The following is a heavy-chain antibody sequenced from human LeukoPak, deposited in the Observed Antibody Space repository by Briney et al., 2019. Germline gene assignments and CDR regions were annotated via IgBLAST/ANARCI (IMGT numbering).Heavy chain of an antibody. CDR3: ARDLDYGGNSNFDD. Sequence: GGSLRLSCAASGFTFNTYWMHWVRQAPGKGLVWVSRINSDGRRTTYADSLKGRFTISRDNAENTLYLQMNSLRAEDTAVYYCARDLDYGGNSNFDDWGQGTLVTVSS. D-gene: IGHD4-23*01. J-gene: IGHJ4*02. CDR2: INSDGRRT. V-gene: IGHV3-74*01. CDR1: GFTFNTYW.